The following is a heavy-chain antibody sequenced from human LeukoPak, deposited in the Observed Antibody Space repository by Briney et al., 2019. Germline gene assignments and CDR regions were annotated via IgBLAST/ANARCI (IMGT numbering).Heavy chain of an antibody. CDR2: ISWNSGSI. CDR1: GFTFDDYA. D-gene: IGHD1-26*01. J-gene: IGHJ4*02. V-gene: IGHV3-9*01. Sequence: PGRSLRLSCAASGFTFDDYAMHWVRQAPGKGLEWVSGISWNSGSIGYADFVKGRFTISRDNAKNSLYLQMNSLRAEDTALYYCAKDIGPRGSAFDYWGQGTLVTVSS. CDR3: AKDIGPRGSAFDY.